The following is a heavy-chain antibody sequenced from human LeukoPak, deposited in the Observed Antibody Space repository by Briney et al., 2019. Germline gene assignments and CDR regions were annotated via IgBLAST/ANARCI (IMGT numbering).Heavy chain of an antibody. CDR1: GGTFSSYA. J-gene: IGHJ4*02. D-gene: IGHD6-6*01. CDR2: IIPIFGTA. CDR3: ARGDSSSSLVDY. Sequence: ASVKVSCKASGGTFSSYAISWVRQAPGQGLEWMGGIIPIFGTANYAQKFQGRVTITADESTSTAYMELSSLRSEDTAVYYCARGDSSSSLVDYWGQGTLVTVSS. V-gene: IGHV1-69*13.